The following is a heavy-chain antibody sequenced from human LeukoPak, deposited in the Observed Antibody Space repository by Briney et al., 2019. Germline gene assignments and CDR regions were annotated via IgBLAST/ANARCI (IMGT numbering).Heavy chain of an antibody. Sequence: SETLSLTCTVSGGSISSSSYYWGWIRQPPGKGLEWIGSIYYSGSTYYNPSLKSRVTISVDTSKNQFSLKLSSVTAADTAVYYCARVPTMIVESDYFDYWGQGTLVTVSS. J-gene: IGHJ4*02. V-gene: IGHV4-39*07. CDR3: ARVPTMIVESDYFDY. CDR2: IYYSGST. CDR1: GGSISSSSYY. D-gene: IGHD3-22*01.